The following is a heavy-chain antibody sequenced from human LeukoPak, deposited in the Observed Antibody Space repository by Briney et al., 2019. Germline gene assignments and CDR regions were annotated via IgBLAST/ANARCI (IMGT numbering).Heavy chain of an antibody. D-gene: IGHD3-3*01. V-gene: IGHV3-7*01. Sequence: GGSLRLSCAASGFSLSAYWMTWVRQAPGKGLEWVANIKHDGSEKYYVDSVMGRFAISRDNAKNSLYLQMNSLRAEDSAVYYCARAPREWLLGYYFDYWGQGTLVTVSS. CDR3: ARAPREWLLGYYFDY. CDR1: GFSLSAYW. CDR2: IKHDGSEK. J-gene: IGHJ4*02.